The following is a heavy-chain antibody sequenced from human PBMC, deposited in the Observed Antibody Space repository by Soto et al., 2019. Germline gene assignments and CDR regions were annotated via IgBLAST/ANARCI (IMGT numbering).Heavy chain of an antibody. V-gene: IGHV1-8*01. CDR3: ARAIRGFSYVVDY. CDR2: MNPNSGNT. CDR1: GYTFTSYD. J-gene: IGHJ4*02. Sequence: ASVKVSCKASGYTFTSYDINWVRQATGQGLEWMGWMNPNSGNTGYAQKFQGRVTMTRNTSISTAYMELSSLSDEDTAVYYCARAIRGFSYVVDYWGQGTLVTVSS. D-gene: IGHD5-18*01.